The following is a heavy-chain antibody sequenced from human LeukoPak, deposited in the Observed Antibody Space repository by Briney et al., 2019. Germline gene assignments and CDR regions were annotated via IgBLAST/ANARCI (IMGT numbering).Heavy chain of an antibody. J-gene: IGHJ4*03. CDR2: INHRGDT. D-gene: IGHD1-1*01. CDR3: ARGPTISETGYFDY. CDR1: GGSFSAYY. Sequence: KPSDTLSLTCAVYGGSFSAYYWSWIRQSTGKGLEWIAEINHRGDTNYNPSVKSRVSISVDTSKNQFSLKVTSLTAADTAVYYCARGPTISETGYFDYWGQGTLVTVSS. V-gene: IGHV4-34*01.